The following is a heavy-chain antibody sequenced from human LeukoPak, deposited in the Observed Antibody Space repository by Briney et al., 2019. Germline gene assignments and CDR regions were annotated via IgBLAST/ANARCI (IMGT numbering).Heavy chain of an antibody. CDR1: GYTFTSYA. CDR2: INAGNGNT. CDR3: ARYVVVPAELDY. D-gene: IGHD2-2*01. V-gene: IGHV1-3*01. Sequence: ASVKVSCKASGYTFTSYAMHWVRQAPGQRLEWMGWINAGNGNTKYSQKFQGRVTITRDTSASTAYMELSSLRSEDTAVYYCARYVVVPAELDYWGQGTLVTVSS. J-gene: IGHJ4*02.